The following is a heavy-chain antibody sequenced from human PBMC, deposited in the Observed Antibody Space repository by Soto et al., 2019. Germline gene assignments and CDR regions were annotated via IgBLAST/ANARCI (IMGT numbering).Heavy chain of an antibody. CDR1: GGSISSRTYN. Sequence: SETLSLTCAVSGGSISSRTYNWAWIRQPPGKGLEWIGSIYYGGNTYYKPSLKSRVTISVDSSKNQLSLRLTSVTAADTAVYYCARSLSQRRWLEKGYEYWGQGTRV. CDR3: ARSLSQRRWLEKGYEY. V-gene: IGHV4-39*01. D-gene: IGHD6-19*01. J-gene: IGHJ4*02. CDR2: IYYGGNT.